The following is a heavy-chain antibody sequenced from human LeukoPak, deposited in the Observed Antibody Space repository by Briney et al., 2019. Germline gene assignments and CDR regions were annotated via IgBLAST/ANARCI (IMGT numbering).Heavy chain of an antibody. J-gene: IGHJ3*02. CDR1: GFTFSDSA. V-gene: IGHV3-73*01. CDR2: IRNKANSYAT. D-gene: IGHD3-22*01. Sequence: GGSLKLSCAASGFTFSDSAMHWVRQASGKGLEWVGRIRNKANSYATAYAGSVKGRLTISRDDSKNTAYLQMNSLKTEDTAVYYCTHYYDSSGYYGAFDIWGQGTMVTVSS. CDR3: THYYDSSGYYGAFDI.